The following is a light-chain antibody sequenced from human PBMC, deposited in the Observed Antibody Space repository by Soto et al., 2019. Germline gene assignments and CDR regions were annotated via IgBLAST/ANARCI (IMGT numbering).Light chain of an antibody. CDR2: VNI. Sequence: QSVLTQPPSVSGAPGQRVTISCTGDSSNIGAGYDVHWYQQLPGTAPKLLIYVNINRPSGVPDRFSASRSDSSASLAITGLQAEDEADYYCQSYDSSRRVLFGGGTKLTVL. CDR3: QSYDSSRRVL. CDR1: SSNIGAGYD. J-gene: IGLJ2*01. V-gene: IGLV1-40*01.